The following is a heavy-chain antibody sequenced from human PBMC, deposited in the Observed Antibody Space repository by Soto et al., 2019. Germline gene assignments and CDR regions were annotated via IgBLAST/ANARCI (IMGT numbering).Heavy chain of an antibody. CDR1: GFTFDDYA. Sequence: EVQLVESGGGLVQPGRSLRLSCAASGFTFDDYAMHWVRQAPGKGLEWVSGISWNSGSIGYADSVKGRFTISRDNAKNSLYLQMNSLRAEDTALYYCAKDISPEVGATTGYDYWGQGTLVTVSS. D-gene: IGHD1-26*01. V-gene: IGHV3-9*01. J-gene: IGHJ4*02. CDR3: AKDISPEVGATTGYDY. CDR2: ISWNSGSI.